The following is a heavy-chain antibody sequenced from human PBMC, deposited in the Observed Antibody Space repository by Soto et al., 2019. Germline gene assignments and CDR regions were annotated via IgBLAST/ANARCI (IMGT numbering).Heavy chain of an antibody. CDR3: ARVVGTFSRDAFDF. V-gene: IGHV3-21*01. CDR1: GFTFSSYG. CDR2: ISSSGSYI. J-gene: IGHJ3*01. D-gene: IGHD1-1*01. Sequence: EVQLVESGGGLVKPGGSLRLSCAASGFTFSSYGMNWVRQAPGKGLEWVSSISSSGSYIYYEDSVKGRFTSSRDKPKNQLHLQMNSLRAADNALYYCARVVGTFSRDAFDFWGLGTMVTVS.